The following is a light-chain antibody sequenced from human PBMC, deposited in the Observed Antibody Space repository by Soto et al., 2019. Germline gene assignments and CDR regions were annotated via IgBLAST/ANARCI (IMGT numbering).Light chain of an antibody. CDR3: QQYNYWPPWT. CDR1: QSVSNN. J-gene: IGKJ1*01. CDR2: GAS. V-gene: IGKV3-15*01. Sequence: EIVMTQSPATLSVSPGETATLSCRASQSVSNNVAWYQQKPGQAPRLLILGASTRATGIPARFSGSGSGTEFTLTISSLQSEDFAVYYCQQYNYWPPWTFGQGTKVDIK.